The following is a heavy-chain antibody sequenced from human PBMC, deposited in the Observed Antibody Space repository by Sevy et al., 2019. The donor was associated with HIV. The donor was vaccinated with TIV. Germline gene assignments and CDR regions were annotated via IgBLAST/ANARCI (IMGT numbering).Heavy chain of an antibody. D-gene: IGHD3-3*01. CDR2: ISSTSAYI. J-gene: IGHJ4*02. V-gene: IGHV3-21*01. CDR1: GFTFSSYR. CDR3: ARAALEISTWRSDY. Sequence: GGYLRLSCAASGFTFSSYRMTWVRQAPGKGLEWVSCISSTSAYIKYADSVKGRFTISRDNAKNLLYLQMDSLRAEDTAVYYCARAALEISTWRSDYWGQGTLVTVSS.